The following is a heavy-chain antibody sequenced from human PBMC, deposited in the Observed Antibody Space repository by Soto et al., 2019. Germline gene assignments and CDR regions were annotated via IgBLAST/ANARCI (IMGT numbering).Heavy chain of an antibody. J-gene: IGHJ4*02. D-gene: IGHD6-13*01. Sequence: TPALTCSVSDDSINNGAYYWNWIRQHPDKRLEWIGYIYYSGSTFYAPSLRSRVTISADTSKNHFSLKLSSVTAADTAVYYCASFREQHLFFDYWGQGALVTVSS. CDR2: IYYSGST. CDR1: DDSINNGAYY. CDR3: ASFREQHLFFDY. V-gene: IGHV4-31*03.